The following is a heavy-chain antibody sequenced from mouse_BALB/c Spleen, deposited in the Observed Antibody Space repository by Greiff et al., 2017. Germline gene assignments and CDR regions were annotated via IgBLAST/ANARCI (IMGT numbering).Heavy chain of an antibody. J-gene: IGHJ2*01. Sequence: EVQLVESGPGLVKPSQSLSLTCSVTGYSITSGYYWNWIRQVPGNKLEWMGYISYDGSNNYNPSLKNRISITRDTSKNQFFLKLNSVTTEDTATYYCARGDDGPDYWGQGTTLTVSS. CDR2: ISYDGSN. V-gene: IGHV3-6*02. D-gene: IGHD2-3*01. CDR1: GYSITSGYY. CDR3: ARGDDGPDY.